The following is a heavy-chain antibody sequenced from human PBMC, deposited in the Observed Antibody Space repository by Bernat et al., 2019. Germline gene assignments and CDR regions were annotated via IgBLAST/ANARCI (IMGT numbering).Heavy chain of an antibody. J-gene: IGHJ3*02. D-gene: IGHD3-10*01. V-gene: IGHV4-30-2*01. CDR2: IYHSGST. CDR3: AGYPRGPIDAFDI. Sequence: LQLQESGSGLVKPSQTLSLTCAVSGGSISSGGYSWSWIRQPPGKGLEWIGYIYHSGSTYYNPSLKSRVTISVDRSKNQFSLKLSSVTTADTAVYYCAGYPRGPIDAFDIWGQGTMVTVSS. CDR1: GGSISSGGYS.